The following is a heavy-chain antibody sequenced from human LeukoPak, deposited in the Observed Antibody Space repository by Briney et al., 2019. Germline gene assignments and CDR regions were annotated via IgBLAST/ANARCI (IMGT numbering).Heavy chain of an antibody. CDR2: INPKNGAT. CDR1: GYTFTGFY. V-gene: IGHV1-2*02. Sequence: ASVKVSCKPSGYTFTGFYIHWVRQAPGQGLQWMGWINPKNGATKYSQNFRGRVTMTRAPSIDTAYMELSSLTSDDTAIYYCARPTHRLTVTTAIDYWGQGTLVTVSS. CDR3: ARPTHRLTVTTAIDY. D-gene: IGHD4-17*01. J-gene: IGHJ4*02.